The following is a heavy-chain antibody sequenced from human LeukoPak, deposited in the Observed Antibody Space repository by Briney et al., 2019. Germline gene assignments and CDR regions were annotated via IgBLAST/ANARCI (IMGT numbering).Heavy chain of an antibody. D-gene: IGHD4-23*01. J-gene: IGHJ4*02. CDR1: GYTFTGYY. Sequence: ASVKVSCKASGYTFTGYYMHWVRQAPGQGLEWMGWINPNSGGTNYAQKFQGRVTMTRDTSISTAYMELSRLRSDDTAVYYCARDPSDYGGIYFDYWGQGTLVTVFS. V-gene: IGHV1-2*02. CDR3: ARDPSDYGGIYFDY. CDR2: INPNSGGT.